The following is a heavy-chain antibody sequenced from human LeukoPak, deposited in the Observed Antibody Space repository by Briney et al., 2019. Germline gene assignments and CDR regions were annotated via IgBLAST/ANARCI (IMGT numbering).Heavy chain of an antibody. Sequence: GGSLRLSCAASGFTFNNAWMTWVRQAPGKGLEWVGRIKSKTHGGTTDYAAPVKGRFTISRDDSKNTLYLQMNSLKTEDTAVYYSTTEERSYLAFDIWGQGTMVTVSS. J-gene: IGHJ3*02. CDR1: GFTFNNAW. CDR2: IKSKTHGGTT. V-gene: IGHV3-15*01. CDR3: TTEERSYLAFDI. D-gene: IGHD1-26*01.